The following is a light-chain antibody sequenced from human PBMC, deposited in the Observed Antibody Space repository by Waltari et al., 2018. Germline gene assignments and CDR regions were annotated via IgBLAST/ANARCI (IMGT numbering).Light chain of an antibody. CDR3: CSYAGSYTFVV. CDR1: RSDVGGYNY. Sequence: QSALTQPRSVSGSPGQSVTISCTGTRSDVGGYNYVSWYPQHPGKAPKSMIYDVSKRPSGVPVRFAGSKSCNTASLTISGLQAEDEADYYCCSYAGSYTFVVFGGGTKLTVL. V-gene: IGLV2-11*01. J-gene: IGLJ2*01. CDR2: DVS.